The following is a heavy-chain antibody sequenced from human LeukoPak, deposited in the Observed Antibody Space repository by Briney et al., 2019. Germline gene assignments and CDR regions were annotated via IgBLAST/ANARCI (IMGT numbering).Heavy chain of an antibody. D-gene: IGHD3-10*01. Sequence: PSETLSLTCTVSGGSISTYFWSWIRQSAGKGLEWIGRISPSGSTNYNPSLNSPVTMSGDTSKNQFSLKLSSVTAADTAVYYCAREWIGSAMADDAFDIWGQGTMVTVSS. J-gene: IGHJ3*02. V-gene: IGHV4-4*07. CDR2: ISPSGST. CDR3: AREWIGSAMADDAFDI. CDR1: GGSISTYF.